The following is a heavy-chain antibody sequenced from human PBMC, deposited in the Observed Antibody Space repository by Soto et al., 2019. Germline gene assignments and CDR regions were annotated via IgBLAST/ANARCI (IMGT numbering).Heavy chain of an antibody. J-gene: IGHJ4*02. Sequence: PSETLSLTCAVSGGSISSSNWWSWVRQPPGKGLEWIGEIYHSGSTNYNPSLKSRVTISVDKSKNQFSLKLSSVTAADTAVYYCARYYGDLNPYYFDYWGQGTLVTVSS. V-gene: IGHV4-4*02. CDR1: GGSISSSNW. D-gene: IGHD4-17*01. CDR3: ARYYGDLNPYYFDY. CDR2: IYHSGST.